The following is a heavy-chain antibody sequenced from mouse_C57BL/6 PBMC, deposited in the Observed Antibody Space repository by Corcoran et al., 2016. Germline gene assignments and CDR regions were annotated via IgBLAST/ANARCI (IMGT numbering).Heavy chain of an antibody. D-gene: IGHD1-1*01. Sequence: DVQLQESGPGLVKPSQSLSLTCSVTGYSITSGYYWNWIRQFPGNKLEWMGYISYDGSNNYNPSLKNRISITRDTSKNQFFLKLNSVTTEDTATYYCAGSYYGSFDYWGQGTTLTVSS. J-gene: IGHJ2*01. CDR3: AGSYYGSFDY. CDR1: GYSITSGYY. CDR2: ISYDGSN. V-gene: IGHV3-6*01.